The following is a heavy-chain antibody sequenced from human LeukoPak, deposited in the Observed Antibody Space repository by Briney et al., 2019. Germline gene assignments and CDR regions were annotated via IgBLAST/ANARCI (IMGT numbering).Heavy chain of an antibody. V-gene: IGHV3-21*01. J-gene: IGHJ3*02. D-gene: IGHD2-15*01. Sequence: GGSLRLSCAASGFTFSSYGMSWVRQAPGKGLEWVSSISSSSSYIYYADSVKGRFTISRDNAKNSLYLQMNSLRAEDTAVYYCAREAPYCSGGSCYSIGDAFDIWGQGTMVTVSS. CDR1: GFTFSSYG. CDR2: ISSSSSYI. CDR3: AREAPYCSGGSCYSIGDAFDI.